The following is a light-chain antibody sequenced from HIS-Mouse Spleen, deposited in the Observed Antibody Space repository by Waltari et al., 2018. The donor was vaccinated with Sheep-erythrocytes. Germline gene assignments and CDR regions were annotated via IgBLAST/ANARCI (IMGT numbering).Light chain of an antibody. CDR1: QSLVHSDGNTY. CDR3: MQGT. CDR2: KVS. V-gene: IGKV2-30*02. J-gene: IGKJ2*01. Sequence: DVVMTQSPLSLPVTLGQPASISCRSSQSLVHSDGNTYLNWFQQRPGQSPRRLIYKVSTRDSVVPDRFGGSGSGTDFTLKISRVEAEDVGVYYCMQGTFGQGTKLEIK.